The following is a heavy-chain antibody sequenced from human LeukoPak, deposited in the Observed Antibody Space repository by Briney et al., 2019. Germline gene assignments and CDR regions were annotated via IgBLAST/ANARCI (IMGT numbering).Heavy chain of an antibody. J-gene: IGHJ4*02. CDR1: GFTFSSYG. D-gene: IGHD4-17*01. CDR2: IWYDGSKK. CDR3: ARDRELNTADY. V-gene: IGHV3-33*01. Sequence: PGGSLRLSCAASGFTFSSYGMRWVRQAPGKGLEWVAVIWYDGSKKYHADSVKGRFTIFRDNSKNTLYLQMNSLRAEDTAVYYCARDRELNTADYWGQGTLVTVSS.